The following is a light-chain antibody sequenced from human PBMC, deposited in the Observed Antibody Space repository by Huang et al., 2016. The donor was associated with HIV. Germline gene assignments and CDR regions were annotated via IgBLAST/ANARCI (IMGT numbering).Light chain of an antibody. J-gene: IGKJ2*01. V-gene: IGKV4-1*01. Sequence: DIVMTQSPDSLTVSLGERATVNCKSSQSVLYSSNNKNYLAWYQHKPGQPPKLLIYWASTLASGVPDRFSGSGSGTDFTLTITSLQAEGVAVYYCQQYYTTPPYTFGQGTKLGIK. CDR1: QSVLYSSNNKNY. CDR3: QQYYTTPPYT. CDR2: WAS.